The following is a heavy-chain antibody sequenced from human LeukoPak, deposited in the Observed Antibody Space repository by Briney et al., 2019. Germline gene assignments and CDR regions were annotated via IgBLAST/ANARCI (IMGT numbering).Heavy chain of an antibody. V-gene: IGHV3-30*01. J-gene: IGHJ4*02. CDR2: ISYDGSNK. Sequence: GGSLRLSCAASGFTFSSYAMHWVRQAPGKGLEWVAVISYDGSNKYYADSVKGRFTISRDNSKNTLYLQMNSLRAEDTAVYYCARTTHSKSAAFDYWGQGTLVTVSS. CDR3: ARTTHSKSAAFDY. D-gene: IGHD1-1*01. CDR1: GFTFSSYA.